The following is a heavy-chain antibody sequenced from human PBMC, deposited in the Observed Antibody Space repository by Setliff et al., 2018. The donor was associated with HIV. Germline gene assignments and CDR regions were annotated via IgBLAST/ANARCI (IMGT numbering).Heavy chain of an antibody. CDR3: ARSPGFWYFDL. Sequence: SETLSLTCTVSGGSINSHHWNWIRQPPGKELEWIGSTYYTGSTAYNPSLKSRVTISLDTSKTHFSLKLSSVTATDTAVYYCARSPGFWYFDLWGPGTQVTVSS. V-gene: IGHV4-59*11. CDR2: TYYTGST. CDR1: GGSINSHH. J-gene: IGHJ2*01.